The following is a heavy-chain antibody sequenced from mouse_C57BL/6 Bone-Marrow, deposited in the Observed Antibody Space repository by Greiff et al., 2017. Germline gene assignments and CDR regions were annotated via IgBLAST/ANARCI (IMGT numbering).Heavy chain of an antibody. CDR1: GYTFTSYW. CDR2: IYPGSGST. CDR3: AKGTTVVDY. J-gene: IGHJ2*01. D-gene: IGHD1-1*01. Sequence: VQLQQPGAELVKPGASVKMSCKASGYTFTSYWITWVKQRPGQGLEWIGEIYPGSGSTNYNEKFKSKATLTVDTSSSTAYMQLSSLASEDSAFYYCAKGTTVVDYWGQGTTLTVSS. V-gene: IGHV1-55*01.